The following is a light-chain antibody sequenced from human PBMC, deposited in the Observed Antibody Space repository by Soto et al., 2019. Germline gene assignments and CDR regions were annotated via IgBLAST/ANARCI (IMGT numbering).Light chain of an antibody. CDR3: QNYATLTLT. CDR1: QAITNY. Sequence: DIQMTQSPSSLAASVGARVTSTCQSSQAITNYLNWYQQKPGNAPKLLIHDSSNLETEVPSRFSGRGSGTYLSFTISSLQPEEIATYYCQNYATLTLTFGQGTRLEIK. CDR2: DSS. J-gene: IGKJ5*01. V-gene: IGKV1-33*01.